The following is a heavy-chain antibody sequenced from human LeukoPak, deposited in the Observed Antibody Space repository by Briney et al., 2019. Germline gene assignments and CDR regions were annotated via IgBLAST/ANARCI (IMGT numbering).Heavy chain of an antibody. CDR2: INPNSGVT. Sequence: ASVKVSCQASGYPYSDYYLHWVRQAPGQGLEWMGWINPNSGVTKYAQKFQVRVIMTRDTSISTAYMEFNRLRSDDTAMYYCARGQQWLEAFEYWGEGTLVTVSS. V-gene: IGHV1-2*02. J-gene: IGHJ4*02. CDR3: ARGQQWLEAFEY. D-gene: IGHD6-19*01. CDR1: GYPYSDYY.